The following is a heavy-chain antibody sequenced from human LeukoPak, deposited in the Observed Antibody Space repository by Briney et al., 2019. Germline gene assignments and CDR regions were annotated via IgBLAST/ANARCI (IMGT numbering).Heavy chain of an antibody. D-gene: IGHD6-19*01. V-gene: IGHV4-4*07. CDR1: GGSISSYY. J-gene: IGHJ4*02. Sequence: SETLSLTCTVSGGSISSYYWSWIRQPAGKGLERIGRIYTSGSTNYNPSLKSRVTMSVDTSKNQFSLKLSSVTAADPAVYYCARELEYSSGWYWVHYFDYWGQGTLVTVSS. CDR3: ARELEYSSGWYWVHYFDY. CDR2: IYTSGST.